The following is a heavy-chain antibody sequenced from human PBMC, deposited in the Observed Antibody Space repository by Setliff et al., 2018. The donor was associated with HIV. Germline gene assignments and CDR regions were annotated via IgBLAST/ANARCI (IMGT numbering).Heavy chain of an antibody. CDR1: GGSVNAGSYY. V-gene: IGHV4-61*09. D-gene: IGHD4-17*01. CDR2: IYTGGYT. Sequence: ASETLSLTCSVSGGSVNAGSYYWTWLRQSAGKGLEWIGHIYTGGYTSYNPSLESRASMSLDTSNNHFSLRVTSVTAADTAVYFCARPRGHGDFYFDIWGRGTLVTVSS. J-gene: IGHJ4*02. CDR3: ARPRGHGDFYFDI.